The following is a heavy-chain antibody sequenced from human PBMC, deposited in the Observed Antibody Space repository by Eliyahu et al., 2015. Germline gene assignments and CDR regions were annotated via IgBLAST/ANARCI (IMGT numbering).Heavy chain of an antibody. V-gene: IGHV7-4-1*02. Sequence: QVQLVQSGSELRQPGASVKVSCKTSGYTFTTYAMNWVRQAPGQGLEWMGWINPNTGNPMYXQGFTGRFVFPLDTSVSTAYLQISSLKAEDTAVYYCATLRLGARWGSAEAYWGQGTLVSVSS. CDR1: GYTFTTYA. J-gene: IGHJ4*02. CDR3: ATLRLGARWGSAEAY. D-gene: IGHD1-26*01. CDR2: INPNTGNP.